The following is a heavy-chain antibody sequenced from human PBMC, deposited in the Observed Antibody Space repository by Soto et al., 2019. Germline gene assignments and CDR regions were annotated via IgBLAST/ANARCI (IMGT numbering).Heavy chain of an antibody. J-gene: IGHJ6*02. CDR1: GFTFSSYG. CDR2: ISYDGSNK. V-gene: IGHV3-30*18. D-gene: IGHD2-15*01. CDR3: AKDLEDIVVVVAAHNYYYYGMDV. Sequence: GGSLRLSCAASGFTFSSYGMHWVRQAPGKGLEWVAVISYDGSNKYYADSVKGRFTISRDNSKNTLYLQMNSLRAEDTAVYYCAKDLEDIVVVVAAHNYYYYGMDVWGQGTTVTVSS.